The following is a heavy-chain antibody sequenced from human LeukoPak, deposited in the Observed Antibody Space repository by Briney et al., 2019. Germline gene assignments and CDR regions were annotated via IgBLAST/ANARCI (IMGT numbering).Heavy chain of an antibody. Sequence: GASVKVSCKASGYTFTSYGINWVRQAPGQGLEWMGWISGYNGNTKYAQKFQGRVTMTTDTSTSTAYMELRSLRSDDTATYYCARGQVRGWFDPWGQGTLVTVSS. CDR1: GYTFTSYG. J-gene: IGHJ5*02. V-gene: IGHV1-18*01. CDR3: ARGQVRGWFDP. D-gene: IGHD1-1*01. CDR2: ISGYNGNT.